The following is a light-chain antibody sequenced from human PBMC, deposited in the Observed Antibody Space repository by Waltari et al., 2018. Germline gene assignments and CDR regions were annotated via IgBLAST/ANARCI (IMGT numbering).Light chain of an antibody. CDR2: DVT. CDR3: CSFTSANTPYV. V-gene: IGLV2-14*03. CDR1: STDVCAYHY. Sequence: QSALTQPASVSGSPGQSITFSCSGTSTDVCAYHYLSSYQQHPGKAPKLIIYDVTNPTSGISNRFSGSKSGNTASLTISGLQAEDEADYFCCSFTSANTPYVFGAATKVTVL. J-gene: IGLJ1*01.